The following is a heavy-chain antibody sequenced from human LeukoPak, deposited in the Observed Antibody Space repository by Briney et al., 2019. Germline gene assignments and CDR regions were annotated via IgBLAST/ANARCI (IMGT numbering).Heavy chain of an antibody. D-gene: IGHD3-22*01. Sequence: GGSLRLSCAASGFTFSSYSMNWVRQAPGKGLEWVSSISSSSSDIYYADSVKGRFTISRDNAKNSLYLQMNSLRAEDTAVYYCARDDFYDSSGYPLGYWGQGTLVTVSS. CDR3: ARDDFYDSSGYPLGY. J-gene: IGHJ4*02. CDR1: GFTFSSYS. V-gene: IGHV3-21*01. CDR2: ISSSSSDI.